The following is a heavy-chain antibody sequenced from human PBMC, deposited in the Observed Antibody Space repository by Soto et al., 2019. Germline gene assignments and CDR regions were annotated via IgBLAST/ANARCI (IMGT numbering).Heavy chain of an antibody. CDR3: ARDPHSSSWFQVSWFDP. V-gene: IGHV1-46*01. CDR1: GYTFTSYY. D-gene: IGHD6-13*01. CDR2: INPSGGST. Sequence: GASVKVSCKASGYTFTSYYMHWVRQAPGQGLEWMGIINPSGGSTSYAQKFQGRVTMTRDTSTSTVYMELSSLRSEDTAVYYCARDPHSSSWFQVSWFDPWGQGTLVTVSS. J-gene: IGHJ5*02.